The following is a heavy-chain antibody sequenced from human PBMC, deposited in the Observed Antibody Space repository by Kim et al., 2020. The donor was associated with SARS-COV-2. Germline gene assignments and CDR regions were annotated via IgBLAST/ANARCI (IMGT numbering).Heavy chain of an antibody. CDR2: IYYRGST. CDR3: ARRDYYYDSSGYSDAFDI. Sequence: SETLSLTCTVSGGSISSYYWSWIRQPPGKGLEWIGYIYYRGSTNYNPSLKSRVTISVDTSKNQFSLKLSSVTAADTAVYYCARRDYYYDSSGYSDAFDIWGQGTMVTVSS. J-gene: IGHJ3*02. D-gene: IGHD3-22*01. V-gene: IGHV4-59*08. CDR1: GGSISSYY.